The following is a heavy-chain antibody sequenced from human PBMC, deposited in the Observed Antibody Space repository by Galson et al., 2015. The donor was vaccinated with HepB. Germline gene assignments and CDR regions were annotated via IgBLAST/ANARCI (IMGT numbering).Heavy chain of an antibody. J-gene: IGHJ4*02. V-gene: IGHV2-70*04. CDR1: GFSLSTGGMR. D-gene: IGHD3-10*01. CDR3: ARINRGGVA. CDR2: IDWDDDK. Sequence: PALVKPTQTLTLTCTFSGFSLSTGGMRVSWIRQPPGKALEWLARIDWDDDKFYSTSLKTRLTISKDTSKNQVVLTMTNMDPVDTATYYCARINRGGVAWGQGTLVTVSS.